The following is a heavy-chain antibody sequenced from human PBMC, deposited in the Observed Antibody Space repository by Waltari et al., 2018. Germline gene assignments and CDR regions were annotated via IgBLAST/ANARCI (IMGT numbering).Heavy chain of an antibody. V-gene: IGHV4-4*03. D-gene: IGHD2-15*01. Sequence: QVQLQESGPGLVKPPETLSLTCTVSGDPLSRGHWWSWVRPSPGKGLEWMGQVHGSGKTNYNPSLESRVSISKDTSNKQFSLKLTFATAADTAVYYCARDRGRGLYLDSWGQGILVTVSP. CDR3: ARDRGRGLYLDS. CDR2: VHGSGKT. J-gene: IGHJ4*02. CDR1: GDPLSRGHW.